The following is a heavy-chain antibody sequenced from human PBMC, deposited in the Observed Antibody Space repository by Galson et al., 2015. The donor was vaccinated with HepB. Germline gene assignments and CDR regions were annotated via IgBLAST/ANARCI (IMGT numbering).Heavy chain of an antibody. J-gene: IGHJ6*02. D-gene: IGHD6-19*01. V-gene: IGHV1-3*01. CDR2: INAGTGNT. Sequence: SVKVSCKASGYTFTSYAMHWVRQAPGQRLEWMGWINAGTGNTKYSQKFQGRVTITRDTSASTAYMELSSLRSEDTAVYYCARVRQWPGLYGMDVWGQGTTVTVSS. CDR1: GYTFTSYA. CDR3: ARVRQWPGLYGMDV.